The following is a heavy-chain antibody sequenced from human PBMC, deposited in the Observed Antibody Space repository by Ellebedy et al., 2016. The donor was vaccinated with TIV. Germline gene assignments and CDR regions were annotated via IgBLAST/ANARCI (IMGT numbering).Heavy chain of an antibody. D-gene: IGHD2-2*03. V-gene: IGHV5-51*06. CDR2: IYPGDSDT. Sequence: GESLKISCKGSGYNFLNYWIGWVRQTPGKGLEWMGFIYPGDSDTSYSPSFQGQVTISVDRSISTAYLQWSSLKASDTAMYYCARSGYWGSSTCPTDYWGQGTLVTVSS. CDR3: ARSGYWGSSTCPTDY. CDR1: GYNFLNYW. J-gene: IGHJ4*02.